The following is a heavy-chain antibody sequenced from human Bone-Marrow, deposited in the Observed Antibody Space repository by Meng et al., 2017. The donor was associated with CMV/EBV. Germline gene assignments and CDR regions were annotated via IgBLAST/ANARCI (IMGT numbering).Heavy chain of an antibody. CDR1: GGSISSSSYY. J-gene: IGHJ6*01. CDR3: ARDFGDFWSGYHSYYYYGMDV. D-gene: IGHD3-3*01. Sequence: SETLSLTCTVSGGSISSSSYYWGWIRQPPGKGLEWIGSIYYSGSTYYNPSLKSRVTISVDTSKNQFSLKLSSVTAADTAVYYCARDFGDFWSGYHSYYYYGMDVWGQGTTVTGSS. CDR2: IYYSGST. V-gene: IGHV4-39*07.